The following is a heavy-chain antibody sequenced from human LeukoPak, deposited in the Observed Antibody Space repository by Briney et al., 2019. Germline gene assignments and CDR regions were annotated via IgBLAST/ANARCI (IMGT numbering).Heavy chain of an antibody. J-gene: IGHJ4*02. D-gene: IGHD5-12*01. CDR3: ARCYRGSGYWKAPSLNWGISPSSPGTSHCLPDY. V-gene: IGHV3-21*01. Sequence: GGSLRLSCAASGFTFSSYSMNWVRQAPGKGLEWVSSISSSSSYIYYADSVKGRFTISRDNAKNSLYLQMNSLRAEDTAVYYCARCYRGSGYWKAPSLNWGISPSSPGTSHCLPDYWGQGTLVTVSS. CDR2: ISSSSSYI. CDR1: GFTFSSYS.